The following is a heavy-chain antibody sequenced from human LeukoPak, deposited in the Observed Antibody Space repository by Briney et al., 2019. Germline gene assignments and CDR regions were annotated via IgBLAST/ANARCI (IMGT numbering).Heavy chain of an antibody. CDR1: GGSISSYY. Sequence: SETLSLTCTASGGSISSYYWSWIRQPPGEGLEWIGYIYYSGSTNYNPSLKSRVTISVDTSKNQFSLKLSSVTAADTAVYYCARVRGSAEFHYMDVWGKGTTVTVSS. D-gene: IGHD2-15*01. J-gene: IGHJ6*03. CDR2: IYYSGST. V-gene: IGHV4-59*01. CDR3: ARVRGSAEFHYMDV.